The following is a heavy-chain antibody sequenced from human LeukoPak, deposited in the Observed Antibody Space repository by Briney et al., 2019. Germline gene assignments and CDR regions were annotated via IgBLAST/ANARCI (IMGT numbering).Heavy chain of an antibody. D-gene: IGHD2-8*01. V-gene: IGHV4-59*01. J-gene: IGHJ4*02. Sequence: SETLSLTCTVSGGSISSYYWSWIRQPPGKGLEWIGYIYSSGSTNCNPSLKSRATLSVDTSKNQFSLRLTSITPADTAVYYCARYYCPRGSCYHFDYWGQGTLVTVSS. CDR3: ARYYCPRGSCYHFDY. CDR1: GGSISSYY. CDR2: IYSSGST.